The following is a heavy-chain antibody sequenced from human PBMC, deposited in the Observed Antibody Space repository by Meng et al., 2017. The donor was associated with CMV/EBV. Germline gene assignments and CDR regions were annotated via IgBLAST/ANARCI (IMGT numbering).Heavy chain of an antibody. J-gene: IGHJ4*02. D-gene: IGHD3-10*01. CDR1: GFTVSANY. Sequence: SCAASGFTVSANYMSWVRQAPGKGLEWVSVIYSSGSTYYADSVKGRFTVSRDNSKNTVYLQMNSLRPEDTAVYYCAGSGSSMVRGVIIRGDYWGQGTLVTVSS. V-gene: IGHV3-66*02. CDR3: AGSGSSMVRGVIIRGDY. CDR2: IYSSGST.